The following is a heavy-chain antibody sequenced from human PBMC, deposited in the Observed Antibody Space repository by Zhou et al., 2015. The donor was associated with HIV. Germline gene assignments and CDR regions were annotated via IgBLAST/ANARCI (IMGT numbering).Heavy chain of an antibody. CDR3: AKDQRKTVRIAAPYGMDV. CDR2: IWFDGITK. V-gene: IGHV3-33*06. CDR1: GFTFRSSG. Sequence: QVQLVESGGGAVQPGRSLRLSCATSGFTFRSSGMHWVRQAPGRGLEWVAVIWFDGITKYYADSVKGRFTISTDSSTSTLYLQMNDLGAEDTAVYYCAKDQRKTVRIAAPYGMDVWGQGTTVTVSS. D-gene: IGHD6-6*01. J-gene: IGHJ6*02.